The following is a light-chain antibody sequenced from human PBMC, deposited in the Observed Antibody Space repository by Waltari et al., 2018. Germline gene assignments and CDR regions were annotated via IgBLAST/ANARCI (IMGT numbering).Light chain of an antibody. V-gene: IGLV2-8*01. CDR3: SSYAGGSSLM. CDR1: STYVEGYDP. CDR2: EVT. J-gene: IGLJ3*02. Sequence: QSALTQPPSASGSPGQSITISCPGTSTYVEGYDPVFGSQQPPGKAPKLLIYEVTTRPSGVPDRFSGSKSDNTASLAVSGLQAEDEADYYCSSYAGGSSLMFGGGTKLTVL.